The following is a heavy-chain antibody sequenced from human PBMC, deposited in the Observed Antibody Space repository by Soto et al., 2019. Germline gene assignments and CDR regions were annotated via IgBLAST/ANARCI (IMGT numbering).Heavy chain of an antibody. CDR2: TCYRSQWYN. Sequence: SQTLSLTCAISGDSVSSNSAARNWIRQSPSRGLEWLGRTCYRSQWYNDYAVSVKSRITIIPDTSKNQFSLQLNSVTPEDTAVYYCAAEFGVAGTGNWFDPWGQGTLVTVSS. V-gene: IGHV6-1*01. CDR1: GDSVSSNSAA. J-gene: IGHJ5*02. D-gene: IGHD3-3*01. CDR3: AAEFGVAGTGNWFDP.